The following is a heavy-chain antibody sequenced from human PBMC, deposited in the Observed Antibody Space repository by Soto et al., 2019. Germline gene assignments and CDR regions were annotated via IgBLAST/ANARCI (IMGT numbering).Heavy chain of an antibody. V-gene: IGHV4-30-2*01. CDR3: ARDPGILGYYYGMDV. Sequence: SDTQSLTCSLAGHSISSGGYSWSWIWQPPGKGPEWIGYIYHGGSTYYNPSLKSRVTISVDRSKNQFSLKLSSLPAADTAVYYFARDPGILGYYYGMDVWGQGT. CDR2: IYHGGST. CDR1: GHSISSGGYS. J-gene: IGHJ6*02. D-gene: IGHD1-20*01.